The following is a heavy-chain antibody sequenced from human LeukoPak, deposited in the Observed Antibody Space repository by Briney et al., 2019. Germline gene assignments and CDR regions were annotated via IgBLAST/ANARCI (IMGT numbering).Heavy chain of an antibody. Sequence: PGGSLRLSCTASGFTSGLTFTNYWMTWVRQAPGKGLEWVGNIRQDGSEQYYADSVKGRFTISRDNARNSLYLQMNSLRAEDTAVYYCALDGSLQRWPHYWLDPWGQGTLVTVSS. CDR2: IRQDGSEQ. D-gene: IGHD5-24*01. V-gene: IGHV3-7*01. CDR3: ALDGSLQRWPHYWLDP. CDR1: GFTSGLTFTNYW. J-gene: IGHJ5*02.